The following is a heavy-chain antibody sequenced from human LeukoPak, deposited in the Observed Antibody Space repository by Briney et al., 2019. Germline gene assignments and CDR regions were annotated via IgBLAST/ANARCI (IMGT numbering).Heavy chain of an antibody. D-gene: IGHD5-18*01. CDR3: ARVGYSYGFYYYMDV. V-gene: IGHV5-51*01. Sequence: GESLKISCKGSGYSFTSYWIGWVRQMPGKGLEWMGIIYLGDSDTRYSPSFQGQVTISADKSISTAYLQWSSLKASDTAMYYCARVGYSYGFYYYMDVWGKGTTVTVSS. CDR1: GYSFTSYW. CDR2: IYLGDSDT. J-gene: IGHJ6*03.